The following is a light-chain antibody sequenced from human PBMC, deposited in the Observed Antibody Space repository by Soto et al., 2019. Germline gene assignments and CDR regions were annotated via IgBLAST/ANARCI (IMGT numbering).Light chain of an antibody. CDR3: QQYNNWALVI. J-gene: IGKJ4*01. CDR2: GAS. V-gene: IGKV3-15*01. Sequence: EIVMTQSPATLSVSPGERVTLSCRARQIVSSDLAWYQQKPGQAPRLLIYGASTRATGIPARFSGSGSGTEFTLTISSLQSEDFAVYYCQQYNNWALVIFGGGTKVDIK. CDR1: QIVSSD.